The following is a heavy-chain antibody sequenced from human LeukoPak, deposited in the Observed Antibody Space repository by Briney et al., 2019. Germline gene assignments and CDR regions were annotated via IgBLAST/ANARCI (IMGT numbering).Heavy chain of an antibody. CDR1: GDSVSSNSAT. V-gene: IGHV6-1*01. CDR2: TYYRSKWYN. J-gene: IGHJ4*02. CDR3: AREDYSDYVSRFYFDY. D-gene: IGHD4-11*01. Sequence: SQTLSLTCAISGDSVSSNSATWNWIRQSPSRGLEWLGRTYYRSKWYNDYAVSVKSRIIINPDTSKNQFSLQLNSVTPEDTAVYYCAREDYSDYVSRFYFDYWGQGTLVTVSS.